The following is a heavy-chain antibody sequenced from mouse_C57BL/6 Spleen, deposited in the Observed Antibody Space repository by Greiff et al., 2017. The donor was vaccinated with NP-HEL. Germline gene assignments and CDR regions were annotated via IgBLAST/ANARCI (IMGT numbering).Heavy chain of an antibody. J-gene: IGHJ4*01. V-gene: IGHV10-3*01. CDR1: GFTFNTYA. CDR2: IRSKSSNYAT. CDR3: VRDAGNWDYYAMDY. Sequence: DVMLVESGGGLVQPKGSLKLSCAASGFTFNTYAMHWVRQAPGTGLEWVARIRSKSSNYATYYADSVKDRFTISRDDSQSMLSLQMNNLKTEDTAMYYCVRDAGNWDYYAMDYWGQGTSVTVAS.